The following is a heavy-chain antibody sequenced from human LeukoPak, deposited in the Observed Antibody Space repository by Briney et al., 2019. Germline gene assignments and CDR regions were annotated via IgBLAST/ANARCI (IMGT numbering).Heavy chain of an antibody. CDR3: ARAWDGYCSSTSCPNWFDP. D-gene: IGHD2-2*03. J-gene: IGHJ5*02. CDR1: GYTFTGYY. V-gene: IGHV1-2*02. CDR2: INPNSGGT. Sequence: GASVKVSCKASGYTFTGYYMHWVRQAPGQGLEWMGWINPNSGGTNYAQKFQGRVTMTRDTSISTAYMELSRLRSDDTAVYYCARAWDGYCSSTSCPNWFDPWGQGTLVTVSS.